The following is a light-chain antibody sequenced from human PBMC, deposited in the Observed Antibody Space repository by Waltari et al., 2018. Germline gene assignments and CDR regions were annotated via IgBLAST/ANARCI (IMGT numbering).Light chain of an antibody. Sequence: QSALTQPASVSGSPGQSLTISFTGTRSDAGGSYSFSRYQHHPPKAPNLIISNVSRRPSGVSYRFSGSKSGNRASLTISGLQAEDEATYYCSSYTSDYTYVFGTGTEVTVV. V-gene: IGLV2-14*03. CDR1: RSDAGGSYS. CDR2: NVS. J-gene: IGLJ1*01. CDR3: SSYTSDYTYV.